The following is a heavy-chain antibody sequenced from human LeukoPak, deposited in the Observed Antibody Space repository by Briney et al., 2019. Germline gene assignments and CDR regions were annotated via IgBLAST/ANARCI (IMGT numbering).Heavy chain of an antibody. J-gene: IGHJ4*02. Sequence: PSESLSLTCTVAGGSISSRRYYWGWSRQPPGKWLEWIGRIYDSGSTYYNPSLRSRDTISVDTSKNQFSLKLSSVTAADTAVYYCARQGYYYDSSGYHPSVLDYWGQGTLVTVSS. CDR2: IYDSGST. CDR3: ARQGYYYDSSGYHPSVLDY. D-gene: IGHD3-22*01. V-gene: IGHV4-39*01. CDR1: GGSISSRRYY.